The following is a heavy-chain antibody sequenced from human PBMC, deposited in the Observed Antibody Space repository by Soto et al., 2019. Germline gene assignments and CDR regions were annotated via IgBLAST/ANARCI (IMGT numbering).Heavy chain of an antibody. V-gene: IGHV3-7*05. D-gene: IGHD3-22*01. CDR3: AREVEGYYDSSYYFDY. CDR2: IKQDGSEK. J-gene: IGHJ4*02. Sequence: EVQLVESGGGLVQPGGSLRLSCAASGFTFSSYWMSWVRQAPGKGLGWVANIKQDGSEKYYVDSVKGRFTISRDNAKNSLYLQMNSLRAEDTAVYYCAREVEGYYDSSYYFDYWGQGTLVTVSS. CDR1: GFTFSSYW.